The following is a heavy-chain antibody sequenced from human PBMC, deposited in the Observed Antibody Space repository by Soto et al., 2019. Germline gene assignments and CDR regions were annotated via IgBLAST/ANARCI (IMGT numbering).Heavy chain of an antibody. CDR2: INHSGST. Sequence: SETLSLTCAVYGGSFSGYYWSWIRQPPGKGLEWIGEINHSGSTNYNPSLKSRVTISVDTFKNQFSLKLSSVTAADTAVYYCARLRRDGYGWNYYYYGMDVWGQGTTVTVSS. J-gene: IGHJ6*02. CDR3: ARLRRDGYGWNYYYYGMDV. D-gene: IGHD5-12*01. V-gene: IGHV4-34*01. CDR1: GGSFSGYY.